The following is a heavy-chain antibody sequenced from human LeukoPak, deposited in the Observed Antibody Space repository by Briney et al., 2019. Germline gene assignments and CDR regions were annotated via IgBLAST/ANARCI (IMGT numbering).Heavy chain of an antibody. CDR3: ARGPKSGSYYDTTGGDEAHDDAFDI. V-gene: IGHV4-30-2*01. J-gene: IGHJ3*02. CDR2: IYHSGST. Sequence: SETLSLTCAVSGGSISSGGYSWSWIRQPPGKGLEWIGYIYHSGSTYYNPSLKSRVTISVDRSKNQFSLKLSSVTAADTAVYYCARGPKSGSYYDTTGGDEAHDDAFDIWGQGTMVTVSS. D-gene: IGHD1-26*01. CDR1: GGSISSGGYS.